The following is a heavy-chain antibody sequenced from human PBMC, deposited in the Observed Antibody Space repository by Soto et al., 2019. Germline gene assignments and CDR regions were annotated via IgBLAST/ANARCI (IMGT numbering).Heavy chain of an antibody. Sequence: QVQLVQSGAEVKKPGASVKVSCKASGYTFTGHYMHWVRQAPGQGLEWMGWINPNSGGTKSAQKFQGRVTMTRDTSISTAYMELSRLRSDDTGVYYCARESTGVVVVAATDYDFDFWGQGTLVTVSS. CDR3: ARESTGVVVVAATDYDFDF. J-gene: IGHJ4*02. D-gene: IGHD2-21*02. CDR1: GYTFTGHY. V-gene: IGHV1-2*02. CDR2: INPNSGGT.